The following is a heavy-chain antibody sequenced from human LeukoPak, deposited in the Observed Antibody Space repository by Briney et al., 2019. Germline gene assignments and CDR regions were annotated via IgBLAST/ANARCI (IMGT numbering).Heavy chain of an antibody. Sequence: PGGSLRLSCAASGFTFSSYAMSWVRQSTGKELEWVSSTSGDGGATYYSNSVKGRFTISRDNSRNTLYLQMNSLRAEDTAVYYCAKDRPNYYGSNGHYYRRDGDYWGQGTLVTVSS. V-gene: IGHV3-23*01. CDR3: AKDRPNYYGSNGHYYRRDGDY. D-gene: IGHD3-22*01. CDR2: TSGDGGAT. CDR1: GFTFSSYA. J-gene: IGHJ4*02.